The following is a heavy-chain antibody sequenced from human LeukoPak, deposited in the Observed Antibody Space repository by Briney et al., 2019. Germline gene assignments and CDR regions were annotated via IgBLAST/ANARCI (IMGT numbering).Heavy chain of an antibody. J-gene: IGHJ4*02. CDR2: ISGSGGST. D-gene: IGHD3-10*01. V-gene: IGHV3-23*01. Sequence: GGSLRLSCAASGFTFSSYAMSWVRQAPGKGLEWVSAISGSGGSTYYAGSVKGRFTISRDNSKNTLYLQMNSLRAEDTAVYYCAKDGRDFGGFDHWGQGTLVTVSS. CDR1: GFTFSSYA. CDR3: AKDGRDFGGFDH.